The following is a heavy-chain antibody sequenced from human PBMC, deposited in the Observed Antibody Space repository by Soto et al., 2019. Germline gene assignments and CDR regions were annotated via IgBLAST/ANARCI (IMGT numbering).Heavy chain of an antibody. V-gene: IGHV3-7*01. Sequence: WWSLRLSCAASGFTFSSYWMSWVRQAPGKGLEWVANIKQDGSEKYYVDSVKGRFTISRDNAKNSLYLQMNSLRAEDTAVYYCARDGTLRFLEWLGAFDIWGQGTMVTVSS. CDR1: GFTFSSYW. D-gene: IGHD3-3*01. CDR3: ARDGTLRFLEWLGAFDI. CDR2: IKQDGSEK. J-gene: IGHJ3*02.